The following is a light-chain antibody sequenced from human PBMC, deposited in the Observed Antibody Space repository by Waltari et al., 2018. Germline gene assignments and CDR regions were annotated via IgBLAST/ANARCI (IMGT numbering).Light chain of an antibody. V-gene: IGKV3-15*01. J-gene: IGKJ4*01. CDR1: QRVNTN. CDR2: AAS. Sequence: VVTQSPPTLSVSPGKTVPLSCRASQRVNTNLAWYQQKPGQAPRLLIFAASTRAPGIPSRFGGSGSGTEFTLTITSLQFEDVGVYFCQQYHKWPPGGFGGGTKVEIE. CDR3: QQYHKWPPGG.